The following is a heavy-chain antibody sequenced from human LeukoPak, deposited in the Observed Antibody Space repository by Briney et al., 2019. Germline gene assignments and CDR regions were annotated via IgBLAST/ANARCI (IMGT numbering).Heavy chain of an antibody. CDR2: IYYSGST. V-gene: IGHV4-30-4*01. J-gene: IGHJ2*01. Sequence: SETLSLTCTVSGGSISSGDYYWSWIRQPPGKGLEWIGYIYYSGSTNYNPSLKSRVTISVDKSKNQFSLKLSSVTAADTAVYYCAREFWSRYSSSPASFWYFDLWGRGTLVTVSS. CDR3: AREFWSRYSSSPASFWYFDL. D-gene: IGHD6-13*01. CDR1: GGSISSGDYY.